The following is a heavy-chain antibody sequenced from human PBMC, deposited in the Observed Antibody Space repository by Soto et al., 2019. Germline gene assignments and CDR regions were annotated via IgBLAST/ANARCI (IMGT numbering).Heavy chain of an antibody. CDR2: ISGSGGST. CDR1: GFTFISYS. J-gene: IGHJ6*02. Sequence: SXRLCCAASGFTFISYSMSWVRQAPGKGLEWVSAISGSGGSTYYADSVKGRFTISRDNSKNTLYLQMNSLRAEDTAVYYCAKSSGYYDILTGYYGAPSGNYYYYGMDVWGQGTTVTVSS. D-gene: IGHD3-9*01. CDR3: AKSSGYYDILTGYYGAPSGNYYYYGMDV. V-gene: IGHV3-23*01.